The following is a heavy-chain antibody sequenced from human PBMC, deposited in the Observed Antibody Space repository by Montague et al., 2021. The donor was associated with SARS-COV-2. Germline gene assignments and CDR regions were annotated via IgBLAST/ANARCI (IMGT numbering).Heavy chain of an antibody. V-gene: IGHV4-59*08. CDR1: GASINSRY. J-gene: IGHJ5*02. CDR2: YYSGST. D-gene: IGHD1-26*01. Sequence: SKTLSLTCTVSGASINSRYWSWIRQPPGKGLEWIGYYYSGSTKYXPSLKSRVTISVDTSKNQFSVKVTSVTAADTAVYYCARQGGSNYGWFDPWGQGTLVTVSS. CDR3: ARQGGSNYGWFDP.